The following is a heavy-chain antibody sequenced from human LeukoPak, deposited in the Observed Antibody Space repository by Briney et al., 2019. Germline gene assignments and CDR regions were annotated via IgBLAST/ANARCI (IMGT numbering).Heavy chain of an antibody. J-gene: IGHJ2*01. V-gene: IGHV5-51*01. CDR3: ASTYYYDSSRYPAGYWYFDL. D-gene: IGHD3-22*01. CDR2: IYPGDSDT. CDR1: GYSFTSYW. Sequence: LGESLKISCKGSGYSFTSYWIGWVRQMPGKGLEWMGIIYPGDSDTRYSPSFQGQVTISADKSVSTAYLQWSSLEASDTAMYYCASTYYYDSSRYPAGYWYFDLWGRGTLVTVSS.